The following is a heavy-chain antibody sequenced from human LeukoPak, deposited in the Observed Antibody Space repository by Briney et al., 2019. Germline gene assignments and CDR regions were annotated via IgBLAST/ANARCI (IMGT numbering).Heavy chain of an antibody. Sequence: PGGSLRLSCAASGFTFSSYAMSWVRQAPGKGLEWVSAISGSGGSTYYAGSVKGRFTISRDNSKNTLYLQMNSLRAEDTAVYYCAKETVAGTDPDYGMDVWGQGTTVTVSS. D-gene: IGHD6-19*01. CDR1: GFTFSSYA. V-gene: IGHV3-23*01. CDR2: ISGSGGST. CDR3: AKETVAGTDPDYGMDV. J-gene: IGHJ6*02.